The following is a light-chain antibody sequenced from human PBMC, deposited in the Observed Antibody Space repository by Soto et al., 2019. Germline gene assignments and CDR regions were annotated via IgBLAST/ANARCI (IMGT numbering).Light chain of an antibody. CDR3: TSYTSVTIVV. J-gene: IGLJ2*01. Sequence: QSALTQPASVSGSPGQSITISCTGSNSDIGGYNSVSRYQQHPGKAPKLLIFGVTNRPSGVSDRFSGSKSGNTASLTISALQAEDEADYYCTSYTSVTIVVFGGGTQLTVL. CDR1: NSDIGGYNS. CDR2: GVT. V-gene: IGLV2-14*01.